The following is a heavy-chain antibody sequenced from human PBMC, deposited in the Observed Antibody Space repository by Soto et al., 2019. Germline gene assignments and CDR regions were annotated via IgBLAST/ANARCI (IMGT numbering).Heavy chain of an antibody. Sequence: GGSLRLSCAAYGFTFSSYSMNWVRQAPGKGLEWVSSISSSSSYIYYADSVKGRFTISRDNAKNSLYLQMNSLRAEDTAVYYCARDIVVVVAAIYYYYYGMDVWGQGTTVTVSS. V-gene: IGHV3-21*01. CDR2: ISSSSSYI. CDR3: ARDIVVVVAAIYYYYYGMDV. D-gene: IGHD2-15*01. CDR1: GFTFSSYS. J-gene: IGHJ6*02.